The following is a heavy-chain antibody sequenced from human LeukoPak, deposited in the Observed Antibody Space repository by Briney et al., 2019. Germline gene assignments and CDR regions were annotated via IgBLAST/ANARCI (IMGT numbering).Heavy chain of an antibody. CDR1: GFPLWDYY. CDR2: ISSSGSTI. D-gene: IGHD2-21*02. Sequence: PGGSLSLSCAASGFPLWDYYMSWLREAPGGALEWVYYISSSGSTIYYADPVKGRFTISRDNAKNSLYLQMNSLRAEDTAVYYCARARRVTAFDYWGQGTLVTVSS. J-gene: IGHJ4*02. CDR3: ARARRVTAFDY. V-gene: IGHV3-11*01.